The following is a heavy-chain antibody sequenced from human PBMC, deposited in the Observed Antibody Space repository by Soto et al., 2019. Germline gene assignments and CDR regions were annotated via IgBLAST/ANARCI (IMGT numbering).Heavy chain of an antibody. V-gene: IGHV4-59*01. CDR2: IYYSGST. J-gene: IGHJ6*02. CDR3: ASDRSSGWDQGYGMDV. Sequence: PSETLSLTCTVSGSSISTYYWSWIRQPPGKGLEWIGYIYYSGSTSYNPSLKSRVTISVDTSKNQFSLKLRSVTAADTAVYYCASDRSSGWDQGYGMDVWGQGTTVTVSS. D-gene: IGHD6-19*01. CDR1: GSSISTYY.